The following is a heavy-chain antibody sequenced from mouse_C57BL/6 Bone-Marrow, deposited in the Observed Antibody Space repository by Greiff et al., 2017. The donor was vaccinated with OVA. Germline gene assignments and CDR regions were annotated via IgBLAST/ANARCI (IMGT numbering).Heavy chain of an antibody. CDR3: ARNYGNPAWFAD. Sequence: EVQLVESGGGLVQPGGSLKLSCAASGFTFSDYYMYWVRQTPEKRLEWVAYISNGGGSTYYPDTVKGRFTISRDNAKNTLYLQMSRLKSEDTAMYYCARNYGNPAWFADWGQGTLVTVSA. V-gene: IGHV5-12*01. D-gene: IGHD2-1*01. J-gene: IGHJ3*01. CDR1: GFTFSDYY. CDR2: ISNGGGST.